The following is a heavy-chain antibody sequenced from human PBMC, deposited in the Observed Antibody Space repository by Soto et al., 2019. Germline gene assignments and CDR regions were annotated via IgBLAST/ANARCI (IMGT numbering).Heavy chain of an antibody. J-gene: IGHJ5*02. V-gene: IGHV4-34*01. D-gene: IGHD1-26*01. Sequence: XXTLSLPFAVDGGSFSGYYWSWILQPPGKGLEWIGEINHSGSTNYNPSLKSRVTISVDTSKNQFSLKLSSVTAADTAVYYCARVREPLTGGPWFDPWGQGTLVTVSS. CDR1: GGSFSGYY. CDR2: INHSGST. CDR3: ARVREPLTGGPWFDP.